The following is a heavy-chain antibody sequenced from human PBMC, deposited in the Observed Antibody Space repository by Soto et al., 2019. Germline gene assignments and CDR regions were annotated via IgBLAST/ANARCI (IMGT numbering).Heavy chain of an antibody. V-gene: IGHV1-69*13. D-gene: IGHD3-22*01. CDR3: AVAYYYYDSSGYPGYGMDV. CDR1: GGTFSSYA. Sequence: GASVKVSCKASGGTFSSYAISWVRQAPGQGLEWMGGIIPIFGTANYAQKFQGRVTITADESTSTAYMELSSLRSEDTAVYYCAVAYYYYDSSGYPGYGMDVWGQGXTVTVYS. J-gene: IGHJ6*02. CDR2: IIPIFGTA.